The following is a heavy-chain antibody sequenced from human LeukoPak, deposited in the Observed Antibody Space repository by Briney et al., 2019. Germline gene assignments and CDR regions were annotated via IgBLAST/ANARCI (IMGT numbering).Heavy chain of an antibody. V-gene: IGHV3-23*01. CDR2: ISGSGGST. J-gene: IGHJ4*02. D-gene: IGHD3-3*01. CDR1: GFTFSDYN. Sequence: GGSLRLSCAASGFTFSDYNMNWVRQAPGKGLEWVSAISGSGGSTYYADSVKGRFTISRDNSKNTLYLQMNSLRAEDTAVYYCATIRNLDYWGQGTLVTVSS. CDR3: ATIRNLDY.